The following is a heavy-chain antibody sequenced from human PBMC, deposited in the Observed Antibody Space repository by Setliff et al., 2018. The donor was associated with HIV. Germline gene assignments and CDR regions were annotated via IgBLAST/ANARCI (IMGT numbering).Heavy chain of an antibody. V-gene: IGHV3-11*04. J-gene: IGHJ4*02. Sequence: GGSLRLSCVASGFTFSDFYMTWLRQSPGKGLEWISYISHSGESTYYADSVRGRFTVSRDNAKNSLFLQLNSLRDDDTAVYFCARPQFPVTAYFEFWGQGTLVTVSS. CDR2: ISHSGEST. CDR3: ARPQFPVTAYFEF. D-gene: IGHD2-21*02. CDR1: GFTFSDFY.